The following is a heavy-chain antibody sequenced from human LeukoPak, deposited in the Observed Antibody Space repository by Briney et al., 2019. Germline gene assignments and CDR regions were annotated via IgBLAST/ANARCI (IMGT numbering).Heavy chain of an antibody. D-gene: IGHD3-10*01. Sequence: PGRSLRLSCTASGFPFGDYAMSWFRQAPAKGLEWVGFIRSKAFGGTAEYAASVKGRFTISRDDSTSIAYLQMNSLKTEDTAVYYCTRDGSGSYYHPPFDYWGQGTLVTVSS. CDR2: IRSKAFGGTA. CDR1: GFPFGDYA. J-gene: IGHJ4*02. CDR3: TRDGSGSYYHPPFDY. V-gene: IGHV3-49*03.